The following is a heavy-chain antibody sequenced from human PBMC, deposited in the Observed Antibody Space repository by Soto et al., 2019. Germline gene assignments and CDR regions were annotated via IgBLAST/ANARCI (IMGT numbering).Heavy chain of an antibody. V-gene: IGHV3-33*01. D-gene: IGHD2-21*02. CDR2: IWYDGTKK. J-gene: IGHJ4*02. CDR1: GFTFSRYG. CDR3: ARDFCGGDCYHFDY. Sequence: QVQLVESGGGVVQPGRSLRLACAASGFTFSRYGMHWVRQSPGKGLEWVAVIWYDGTKKYDADSVKGRLTISRDNSESTLSLQMRSLRAEDTAVYFCARDFCGGDCYHFDYWGQGTLVTVSS.